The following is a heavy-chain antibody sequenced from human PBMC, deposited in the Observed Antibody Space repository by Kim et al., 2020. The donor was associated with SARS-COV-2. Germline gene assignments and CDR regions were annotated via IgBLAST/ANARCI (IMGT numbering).Heavy chain of an antibody. CDR2: INHSGST. Sequence: SWSHHPPEKGLKWIREINHSGSTNYNPSLKSRGTISVDTSKNQFSLKLSSVTAADTAVYYCAREKMVISRDFDYWGQGTLVTVS. D-gene: IGHD2-15*01. J-gene: IGHJ4*02. CDR3: AREKMVISRDFDY. V-gene: IGHV4-34*01.